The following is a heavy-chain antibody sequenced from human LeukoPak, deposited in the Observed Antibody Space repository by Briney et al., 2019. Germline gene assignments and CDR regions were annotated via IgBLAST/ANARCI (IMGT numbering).Heavy chain of an antibody. V-gene: IGHV4-39*07. CDR1: GGSISSSSYY. CDR2: AYYRGST. D-gene: IGHD4-17*01. Sequence: SETLSLTCTVSGGSISSSSYYWGWIRQPPGKGLEWIGSAYYRGSTYYNPPLKRRVTISVDTSNNQFSLKLTSVTAADTAVYFCARERVSVTTGGIFDMWGQGRMVFVSS. J-gene: IGHJ3*02. CDR3: ARERVSVTTGGIFDM.